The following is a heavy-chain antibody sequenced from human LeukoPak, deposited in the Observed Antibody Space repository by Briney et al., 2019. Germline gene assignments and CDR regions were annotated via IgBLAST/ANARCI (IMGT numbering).Heavy chain of an antibody. CDR3: ARTPDGADY. CDR1: GFTFNNYW. D-gene: IGHD3-10*01. V-gene: IGHV3-7*01. CDR2: IKQDGTEI. Sequence: PGGSLRLSCAASGFTFNNYWMTWFRQASGKGLEWVANIKQDGTEIYYVDSVRGRFIISRDNAENSLYLQMNSLRVEDTAVYYCARTPDGADYWGQGTLVTVSS. J-gene: IGHJ4*02.